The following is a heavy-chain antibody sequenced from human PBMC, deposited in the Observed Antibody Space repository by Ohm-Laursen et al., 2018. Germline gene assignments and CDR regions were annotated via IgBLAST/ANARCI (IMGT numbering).Heavy chain of an antibody. D-gene: IGHD4-17*01. J-gene: IGHJ4*02. CDR2: INHSGST. CDR3: ARGNETLPVTTKVFDY. Sequence: GTLSLTWAVYGGSFSGYYWSWIRQPPGKGLEWIGEINHSGSTNYNPSLKSRVTISVDTSKNQFSLKLNSVTAADTAVYYCARGNETLPVTTKVFDYWGQGTLVTVSS. V-gene: IGHV4-34*01. CDR1: GGSFSGYY.